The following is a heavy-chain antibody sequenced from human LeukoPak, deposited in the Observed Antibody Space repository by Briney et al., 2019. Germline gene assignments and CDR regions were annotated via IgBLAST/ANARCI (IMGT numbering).Heavy chain of an antibody. CDR2: IIPILGIA. CDR3: ARGPMVQEFDWFDP. CDR1: GGTFSSYA. D-gene: IGHD3-10*01. J-gene: IGHJ5*02. Sequence: GASVKVSCKASGGTFSSYAISWVRQAPGQGLEWMGRIIPILGIANYAQKFQGRVTITADKSTSTAYMELSSLRSEDTAVYYCARGPMVQEFDWFDPWGQGTLVTVSS. V-gene: IGHV1-69*04.